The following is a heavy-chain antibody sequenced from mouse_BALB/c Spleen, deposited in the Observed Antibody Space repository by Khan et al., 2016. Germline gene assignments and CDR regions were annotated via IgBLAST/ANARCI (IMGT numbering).Heavy chain of an antibody. Sequence: EVQLVESGPDLVKPSQSLSLTCTVTGYSITSGYSWHWIRQFPGNKLEWMGYIHYSGNTNYNPSLKSRISITRDTSKNQFFLQLNSVTSEDAATYYCASSWDWYFDDWGAGTTVTVSS. CDR2: IHYSGNT. J-gene: IGHJ1*01. CDR3: ASSWDWYFDD. CDR1: GYSITSGYS. V-gene: IGHV3-1*02.